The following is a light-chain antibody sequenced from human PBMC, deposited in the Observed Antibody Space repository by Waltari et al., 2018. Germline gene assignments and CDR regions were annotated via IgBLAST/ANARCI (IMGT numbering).Light chain of an antibody. J-gene: IGLJ3*02. CDR1: RPTIGASYD. V-gene: IGLV1-40*01. Sequence: QSVLAQPPSVSGAPGQRVAIPCTGRRPTIGASYDVTWYPQLPGPPPKLLIYGTFNRPSGVPDRFSGSKSGASASLAITGLQGGDEADYYCQSYDSSLRGWVFGGGTKLTVL. CDR3: QSYDSSLRGWV. CDR2: GTF.